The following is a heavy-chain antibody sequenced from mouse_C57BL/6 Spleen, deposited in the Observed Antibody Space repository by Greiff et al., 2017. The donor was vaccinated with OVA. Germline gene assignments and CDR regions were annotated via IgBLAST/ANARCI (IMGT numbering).Heavy chain of an antibody. CDR2: INYDGSST. Sequence: EVKVVESEGGLVQPGSSMKLSCTASGFTFSDYYMAWVRQVPEKGLEWVANINYDGSSTYYLDSLKSRFIISRDNAKNILYLQMSSLKSEDTATYYCARLRYAMDYWGQGTSVTVSS. J-gene: IGHJ4*01. CDR1: GFTFSDYY. CDR3: ARLRYAMDY. V-gene: IGHV5-16*01.